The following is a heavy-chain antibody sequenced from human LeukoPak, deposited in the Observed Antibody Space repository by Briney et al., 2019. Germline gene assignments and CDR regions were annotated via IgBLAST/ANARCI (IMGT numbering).Heavy chain of an antibody. CDR1: GFIFSSYW. CDR2: IKHDGSED. CDR3: ARDQTPFY. V-gene: IGHV3-7*01. Sequence: GRSLRLSCAASGFIFSSYWVTWVRQAPGKGLEWVATIKHDGSEDYYLDSVKGRFTISRDNAKSSMWLQMNSLRAEDTAVYYCARDQTPFYWRQGSLVTVSS. D-gene: IGHD2-15*01. J-gene: IGHJ4*02.